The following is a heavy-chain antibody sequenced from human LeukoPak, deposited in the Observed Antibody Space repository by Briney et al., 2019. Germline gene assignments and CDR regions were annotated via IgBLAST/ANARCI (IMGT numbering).Heavy chain of an antibody. CDR1: GASISGYY. CDR2: IYYSGRT. V-gene: IGHV4-59*01. Sequence: SETLSLTCNVSGASISGYYWSWIRQPPGKGLEWIGYIYYSGRTTYNPSLKTRVTISGDTSKSHFSLKLTSVTAADTAVYYCARAAQHYYFGMDVWGHGTTVTVSS. CDR3: ARAAQHYYFGMDV. J-gene: IGHJ6*02.